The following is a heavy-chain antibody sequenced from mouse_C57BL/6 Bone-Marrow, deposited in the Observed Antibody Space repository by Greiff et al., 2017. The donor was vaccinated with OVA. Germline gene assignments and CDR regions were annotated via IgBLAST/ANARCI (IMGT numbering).Heavy chain of an antibody. Sequence: EVKVEESGAELVKPGASVKLSCTASGFNIKDYYMHWVKQRTEQGLEWIGRIDPEDGETKYAPKFQGKATITADTSSNTAYLQLSSLTSEDTAVYYCARITTVVATRAYWGQGTLVTVSA. CDR1: GFNIKDYY. CDR3: ARITTVVATRAY. V-gene: IGHV14-2*01. CDR2: IDPEDGET. J-gene: IGHJ3*01. D-gene: IGHD1-1*01.